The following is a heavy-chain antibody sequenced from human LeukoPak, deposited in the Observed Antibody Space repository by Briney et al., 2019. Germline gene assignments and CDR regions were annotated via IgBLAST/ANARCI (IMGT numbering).Heavy chain of an antibody. D-gene: IGHD6-13*01. CDR2: INPNSGVT. J-gene: IGHJ4*02. V-gene: IGHV1-2*02. CDR1: GYTFTGYL. CDR3: ARGLFDTASAGKQGVLY. Sequence: ASVKVSCKASGYTFTGYLMHWVRQAPGQGLEWMGWINPNSGVTNYAQKFQGRVTMARDTSISTAYMELSSLRSDDTAVYYCARGLFDTASAGKQGVLYWGQGTLVTVSS.